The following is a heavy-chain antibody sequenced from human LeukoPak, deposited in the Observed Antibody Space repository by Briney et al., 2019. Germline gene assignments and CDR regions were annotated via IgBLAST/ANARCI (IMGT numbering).Heavy chain of an antibody. V-gene: IGHV3-21*01. Sequence: GGSLRLSCAASGFMFTDHALSWVRQAPGKGLEWVSSISSSSSYIYYADSVKGRFTISRDNAKNSLYLQMNSLRAEDTAVYYCARDLGLAAAGTRGGYYGMDVWGQGTTVTVSS. J-gene: IGHJ6*02. CDR3: ARDLGLAAAGTRGGYYGMDV. CDR2: ISSSSSYI. CDR1: GFMFTDHA. D-gene: IGHD6-13*01.